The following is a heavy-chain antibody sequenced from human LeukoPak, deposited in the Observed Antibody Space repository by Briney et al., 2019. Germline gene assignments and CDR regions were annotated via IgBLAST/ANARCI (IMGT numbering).Heavy chain of an antibody. CDR1: GGSFSGYY. Sequence: PSETLSLTCAVYGGSFSGYYWSWIRQPPGKGLEWIGEINHSGSTNYNPSLKSRVTISVDTSKNQFSLKLSSVTAADTAVYYCGMYYYYGMGVWGQGTTVTVSS. CDR2: INHSGST. J-gene: IGHJ6*02. V-gene: IGHV4-34*01. CDR3: GMYYYYGMGV.